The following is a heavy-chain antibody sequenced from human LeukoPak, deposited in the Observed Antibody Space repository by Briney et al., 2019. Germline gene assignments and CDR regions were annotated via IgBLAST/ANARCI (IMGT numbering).Heavy chain of an antibody. J-gene: IGHJ4*02. CDR2: IIPIFGTA. Sequence: SVKVSCKASGGTFSSYAISWVRQAPGQGLEWMGRIIPIFGTANYAQKFQGRVTITTDESTSTAYMELSCLRSEDTAVYYWARTYDTSSGWTRFFDYWGQGTLVTVSS. CDR1: GGTFSSYA. D-gene: IGHD6-19*01. CDR3: ARTYDTSSGWTRFFDY. V-gene: IGHV1-69*05.